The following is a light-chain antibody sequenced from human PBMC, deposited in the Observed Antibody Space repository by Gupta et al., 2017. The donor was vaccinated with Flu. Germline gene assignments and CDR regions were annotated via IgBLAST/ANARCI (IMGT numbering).Light chain of an antibody. V-gene: IGKV3-20*01. CDR1: QTISSSY. Sequence: EIVLTQSPGTLSLSPGERATLSCRASQTISSSYLAWYQHKPGQAPRLLIYAASSRATGTPDRFSGSGSGTDFTLTISRLEPEDFAVYYCQQYGISSWAFGQGTKVEIK. J-gene: IGKJ1*01. CDR2: AAS. CDR3: QQYGISSWA.